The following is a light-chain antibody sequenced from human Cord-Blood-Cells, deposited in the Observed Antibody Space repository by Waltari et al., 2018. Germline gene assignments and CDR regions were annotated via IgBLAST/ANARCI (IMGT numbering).Light chain of an antibody. CDR2: DVS. V-gene: IGLV2-14*01. CDR1: SSDVGGYNY. CDR3: SSYTSSSPLV. J-gene: IGLJ1*01. Sequence: QSALTQPASVSGYPGQSITISCTGTSSDVGGYNYVSWYQQHPGKAPKLMIYDVSKRPSGVSNRFSGSKSGNTASLTISGLQAEDEADYYCSSYTSSSPLVFGTGTKVTVL.